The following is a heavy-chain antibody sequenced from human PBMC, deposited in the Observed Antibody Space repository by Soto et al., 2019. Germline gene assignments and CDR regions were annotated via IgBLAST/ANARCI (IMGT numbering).Heavy chain of an antibody. Sequence: DVQLLESGGHLVQPGGSLRLSCAASGFTFSSYAMSWVRQAPGKGLEWVSSVSAGGDMTYYSDSVKGRFTISSDNSNNAVFLQMNNLRIEDTALYYCARGDRGGSGSPASYYDSGLDVWGQGATVTVS. CDR3: ARGDRGGSGSPASYYDSGLDV. V-gene: IGHV3-23*01. CDR2: VSAGGDMT. J-gene: IGHJ6*02. CDR1: GFTFSSYA. D-gene: IGHD3-10*01.